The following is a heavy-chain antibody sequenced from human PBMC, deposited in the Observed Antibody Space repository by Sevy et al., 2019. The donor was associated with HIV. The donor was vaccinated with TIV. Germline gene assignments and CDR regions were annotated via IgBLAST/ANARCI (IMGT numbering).Heavy chain of an antibody. D-gene: IGHD2-8*02. CDR2: IYSGGST. V-gene: IGHV3-53*01. Sequence: GGSLRLSCAASGFTVSSNYMSWVRQAPGKGLEWVSVIYSGGSTYYADSVKGRLTISRDKSKNTLYLQMNSLRAEDTAVYYCARVRVGAYYYYYYMDVWGKGTTVTVSS. CDR1: GFTVSSNY. J-gene: IGHJ6*03. CDR3: ARVRVGAYYYYYYMDV.